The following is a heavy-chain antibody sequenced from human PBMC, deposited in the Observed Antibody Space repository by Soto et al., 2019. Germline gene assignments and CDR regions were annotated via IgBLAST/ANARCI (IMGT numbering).Heavy chain of an antibody. D-gene: IGHD4-4*01. CDR2: ISYDGSNK. Sequence: GGSLRLSCAASGFTFSSYGMHWVRQAPGKGLEWVAVISYDGSNKYYVDSVKGRFTISRDNSKNTLYLQMNSLRVEDTAVYHCANAVTSFSGYYYYGMDVWGQGTTVTVS. CDR3: ANAVTSFSGYYYYGMDV. J-gene: IGHJ6*02. CDR1: GFTFSSYG. V-gene: IGHV3-30*18.